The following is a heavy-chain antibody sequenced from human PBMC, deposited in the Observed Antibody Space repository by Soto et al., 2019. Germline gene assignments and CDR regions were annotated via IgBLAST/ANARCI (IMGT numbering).Heavy chain of an antibody. V-gene: IGHV4-39*01. CDR3: ARGMATISGAFDI. CDR1: GGSISSSSYY. CDR2: IYYSGST. J-gene: IGHJ3*02. Sequence: ETLSLTCTVSGGSISSSSYYWGWIRQPPGKGLEWIGSIYYSGSTYYNPSLKSRVTISVDTSKNQFSLKLSSVTAADTAVYYCARGMATISGAFDIWGQGTMVTVSS. D-gene: IGHD5-12*01.